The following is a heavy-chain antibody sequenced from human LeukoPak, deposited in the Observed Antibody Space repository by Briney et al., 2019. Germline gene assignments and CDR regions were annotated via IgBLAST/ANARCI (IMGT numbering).Heavy chain of an antibody. CDR1: GFTFSSHD. Sequence: GGSLRLSCAASGFTFSSHDMHWVRQPTGKGLEWVSVIGTAGNTYYADSVKGRFTISRENAKNSLYLQMDNLRAGDTAIYYCARSKSYSSGWTDFDYWGQGALVTVSS. V-gene: IGHV3-13*01. J-gene: IGHJ4*02. D-gene: IGHD6-19*01. CDR3: ARSKSYSSGWTDFDY. CDR2: IGTAGNT.